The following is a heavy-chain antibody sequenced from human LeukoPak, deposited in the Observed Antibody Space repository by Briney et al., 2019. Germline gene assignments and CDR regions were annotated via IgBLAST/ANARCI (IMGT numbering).Heavy chain of an antibody. CDR3: ARWAVGATFDY. J-gene: IGHJ4*02. CDR2: INHSGST. V-gene: IGHV4-34*01. D-gene: IGHD1-26*01. Sequence: SETLSLTCAVYGGSFSGYYWSWIRQLPGKGLEWIGEINHSGSTNYNPSLKSRVTISVDTSKNQFSLKLSSATAADTAVYYCARWAVGATFDYWGQGTLVTVSS. CDR1: GGSFSGYY.